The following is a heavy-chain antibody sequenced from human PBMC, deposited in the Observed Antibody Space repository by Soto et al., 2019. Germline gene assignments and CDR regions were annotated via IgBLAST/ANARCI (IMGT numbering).Heavy chain of an antibody. V-gene: IGHV4-34*01. Sequence: SETLSLTCAVYGGSFGGYYWSWIRQPPGKGLEWIGEINHSGSTNYNPSLKSRVTISVDTSKNQFSLKLSSVTAADTAVYYCAAGDLRTNYYYGMDVWGQGTTVTVSS. CDR3: AAGDLRTNYYYGMDV. D-gene: IGHD3-3*01. J-gene: IGHJ6*02. CDR1: GGSFGGYY. CDR2: INHSGST.